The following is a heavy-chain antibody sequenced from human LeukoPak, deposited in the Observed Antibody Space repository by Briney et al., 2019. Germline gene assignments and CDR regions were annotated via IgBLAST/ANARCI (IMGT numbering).Heavy chain of an antibody. CDR2: ISYSGST. D-gene: IGHD3-9*01. V-gene: IGHV4-59*01. J-gene: IGHJ3*02. CDR3: ARGFDGPNAFDI. Sequence: SETLSLTCAVYGGSFSGYYWSWIRQPPGKGLEWIGHISYSGSTNYNPSLKSRVTVSIDTSKNQVSLKLSSMTAADTAVYYCARGFDGPNAFDIWGQGTMVTVSS. CDR1: GGSFSGYY.